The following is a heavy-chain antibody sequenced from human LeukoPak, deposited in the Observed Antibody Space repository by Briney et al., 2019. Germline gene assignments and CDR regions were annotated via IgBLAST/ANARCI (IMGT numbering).Heavy chain of an antibody. CDR2: IYYSGIT. CDR1: GDSISSYY. CDR3: ARDQYGDYDFDY. Sequence: SETLSLTCIVSGDSISSYYWSWIRQPPGKGLEWIAYIYYSGITNYNPSLKSRVTISVDTSKNQFSLKLSSVTAADTAVYYCARDQYGDYDFDYWGQGTLVTVSS. D-gene: IGHD4-17*01. J-gene: IGHJ4*02. V-gene: IGHV4-59*01.